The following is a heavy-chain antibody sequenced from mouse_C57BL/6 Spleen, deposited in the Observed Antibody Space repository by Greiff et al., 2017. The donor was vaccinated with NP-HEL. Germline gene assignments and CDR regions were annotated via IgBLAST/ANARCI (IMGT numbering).Heavy chain of an antibody. V-gene: IGHV5-16*01. CDR3: ARDKGFMDY. Sequence: EVQLQESEGGLVQPGSSMKLSCTASGFTFSDYYMAWVRQVPEKGLEWVANINYDGSSTYYLDSLKSRFIISRDNAKNILYLQMSSLKSEDTATYYCARDKGFMDYWGQGTSVTVSS. CDR1: GFTFSDYY. J-gene: IGHJ4*01. CDR2: INYDGSST. D-gene: IGHD1-3*01.